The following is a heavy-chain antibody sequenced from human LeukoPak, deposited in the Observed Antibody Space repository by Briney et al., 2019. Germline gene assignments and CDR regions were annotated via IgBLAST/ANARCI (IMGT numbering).Heavy chain of an antibody. D-gene: IGHD3-3*01. Sequence: SETLSLTCTVSGGSISSGSYYWSWIRQPAGKGLEWIGRIYTSGSTNYNPSLKSRVTISVDTSKNQFSLKLSSVTAADTAVYYCARGVAIFGVVPNADYWGQGTLVTVSS. CDR3: ARGVAIFGVVPNADY. CDR2: IYTSGST. CDR1: GGSISSGSYY. J-gene: IGHJ4*02. V-gene: IGHV4-61*02.